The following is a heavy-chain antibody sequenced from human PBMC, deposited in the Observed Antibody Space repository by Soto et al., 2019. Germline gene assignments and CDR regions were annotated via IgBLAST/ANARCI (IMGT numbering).Heavy chain of an antibody. V-gene: IGHV3-74*01. D-gene: IGHD2-8*01. Sequence: PGGSLRLSCAASGFTFSGYWMRWVRQPPGKGLECVSRISGDGSATNDANFVKGRFTISRDNAKNTLYLEMNSLRSEDTAVYYCARKDRNGGYYDYWGQGTLVTVSS. J-gene: IGHJ4*02. CDR1: GFTFSGYW. CDR2: ISGDGSAT. CDR3: ARKDRNGGYYDY.